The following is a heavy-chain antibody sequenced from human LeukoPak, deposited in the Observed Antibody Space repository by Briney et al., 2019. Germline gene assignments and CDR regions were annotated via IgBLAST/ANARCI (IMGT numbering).Heavy chain of an antibody. D-gene: IGHD3-9*01. CDR1: GGSFSGYY. V-gene: IGHV4-34*01. J-gene: IGHJ1*01. CDR3: ARYVGGFDAEYFQH. CDR2: INHSGST. Sequence: TSETLSLTCAVYGGSFSGYYWSWIRQPPGKGLEWIGEINHSGSTNYNPSLKSRVTISVDTSKNQFSLKLSSVTAADTAVYYCARYVGGFDAEYFQHWGQGTLVTVSS.